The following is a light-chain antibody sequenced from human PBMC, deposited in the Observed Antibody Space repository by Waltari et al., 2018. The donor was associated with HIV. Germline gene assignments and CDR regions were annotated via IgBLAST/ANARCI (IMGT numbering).Light chain of an antibody. V-gene: IGKV4-1*01. J-gene: IGKJ2*01. CDR3: QQYYTHPLT. Sequence: DIVMKQYPESRTVSLRGRDTIYCNSSQSLLLSSIKKNYLAWYQQRPGQPPKLLISWASARELGVPDRFRGTASGTSFTLTIDNVRADDVATFYCQQYYTHPLTFGQGTKLQI. CDR1: QSLLLSSIKKNY. CDR2: WAS.